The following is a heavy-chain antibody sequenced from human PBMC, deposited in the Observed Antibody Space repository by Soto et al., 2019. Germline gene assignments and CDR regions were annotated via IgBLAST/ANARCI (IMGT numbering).Heavy chain of an antibody. J-gene: IGHJ4*02. CDR2: FSSGGGGT. CDR1: GFTFSNYA. V-gene: IGHV3-23*01. D-gene: IGHD2-15*01. CDR3: TKANRYCSGANCFTFDY. Sequence: EVQLLESGGGLLQPGGSLRLSCTASGFTFSNYAMSWVRQAPGKGLEWVSTFSSGGGGTYYADSVKGRSTISRDNSKNTLSLQMNSLRAEDTAVYYCTKANRYCSGANCFTFDYWGLGTLVTVSS.